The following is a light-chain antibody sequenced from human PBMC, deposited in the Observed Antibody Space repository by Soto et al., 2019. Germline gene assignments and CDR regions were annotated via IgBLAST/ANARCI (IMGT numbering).Light chain of an antibody. J-gene: IGLJ1*01. V-gene: IGLV1-44*01. CDR3: AAWDDSLNGRV. CDR1: SSNIGRNT. CDR2: SNS. Sequence: QSVLTQPPSASGTPGQRVTISCSGSSSNIGRNTVNWYQQLPGTAPKLLMYSNSQRPSGVPDRFSDSKSGTSASLAISGLQSEDEADYYCAAWDDSLNGRVFGTGTKVTVL.